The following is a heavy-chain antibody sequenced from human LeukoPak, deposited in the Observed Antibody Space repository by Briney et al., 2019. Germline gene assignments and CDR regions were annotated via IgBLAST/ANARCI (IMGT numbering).Heavy chain of an antibody. D-gene: IGHD6-13*01. CDR2: VNQDGTLK. Sequence: GGSLRLSCAASGFTFTTYWMTWVRQAPGKGLEWVANVNQDGTLKNYVDSLRDRFTISRDNAKDSLYLQMNNLRAEDTAVYYCTKTPGITADGPDYWGQGTLVTVSS. CDR3: TKTPGITADGPDY. J-gene: IGHJ4*02. V-gene: IGHV3-7*03. CDR1: GFTFTTYW.